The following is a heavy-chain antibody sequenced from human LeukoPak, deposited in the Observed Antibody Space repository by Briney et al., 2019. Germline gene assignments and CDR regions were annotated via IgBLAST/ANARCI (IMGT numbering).Heavy chain of an antibody. CDR2: INPNSGGT. Sequence: ASVKVSCKASGYTFTGYYMHWVRQAPGQGLEWMGRINPNSGGTNYAQKFQGRVTMTKDTSISTAYMELSRLRSDDTAVYYCASSSTTMMGDAFDIWGQGTMVTVSS. CDR1: GYTFTGYY. J-gene: IGHJ3*02. CDR3: ASSSTTMMGDAFDI. V-gene: IGHV1-2*06. D-gene: IGHD3-22*01.